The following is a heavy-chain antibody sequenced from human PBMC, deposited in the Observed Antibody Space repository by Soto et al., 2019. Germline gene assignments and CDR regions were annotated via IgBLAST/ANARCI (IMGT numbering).Heavy chain of an antibody. CDR2: INADGSEK. Sequence: VQMVESGGGVVHPGGSPRLSCAVSGFTFADYAVHWVRQSAGKGLEWVSFINADGSEKYYADSVRGRFTISRDNSKDSFYLQMNSLRLEDTAMYYCAKAKFYYDSSPYDSWGQGTLVTVSS. D-gene: IGHD3-22*01. J-gene: IGHJ4*02. V-gene: IGHV3-43*02. CDR3: AKAKFYYDSSPYDS. CDR1: GFTFADYA.